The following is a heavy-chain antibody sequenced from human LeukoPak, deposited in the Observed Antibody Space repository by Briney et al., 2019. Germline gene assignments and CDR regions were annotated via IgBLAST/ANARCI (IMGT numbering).Heavy chain of an antibody. D-gene: IGHD5-24*01. CDR3: ARERGDVEMATIYFDY. V-gene: IGHV1-69*13. CDR1: GGTFSSYA. Sequence: SVKVSCKASGGTFSSYAISWVRQAPGQGLEWMGGIIPIFGTANYAQKFQGRVTITADESTSTAYMELSSLRSEDTAVYYCARERGDVEMATIYFDYWGQGTLVTVSS. J-gene: IGHJ4*02. CDR2: IIPIFGTA.